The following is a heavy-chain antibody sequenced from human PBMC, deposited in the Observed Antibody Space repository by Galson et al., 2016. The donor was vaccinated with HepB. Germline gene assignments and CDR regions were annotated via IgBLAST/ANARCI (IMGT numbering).Heavy chain of an antibody. CDR2: ISAYNGNT. V-gene: IGHV1-18*01. CDR3: ARDAYDYVWGTYRAQAEIDY. Sequence: SVKVSCKAPDSTFRRYGITWVRQAPGQGLEWMGWISAYNGNTNYARKVQGRVTMTTDTSTSTAYMELRSLRSDDTAVYYCARDAYDYVWGTYRAQAEIDYWGQGTLVTVSS. J-gene: IGHJ4*02. D-gene: IGHD3-16*02. CDR1: DSTFRRYG.